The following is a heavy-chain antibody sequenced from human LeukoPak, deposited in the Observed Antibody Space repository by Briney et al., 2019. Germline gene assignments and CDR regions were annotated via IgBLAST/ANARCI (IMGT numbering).Heavy chain of an antibody. Sequence: ASVKVSCKASGYTFTSYGISWVRQAPGQGLEWMGWISAYNGNTNYAQKLQGRVTMTTDTSTSTAYMELRSLRSDDTAVYYCARGSNVLRYFDWLSTPHWFDPWGQGTLVTVSS. CDR3: ARGSNVLRYFDWLSTPHWFDP. J-gene: IGHJ5*02. CDR2: ISAYNGNT. D-gene: IGHD3-9*01. CDR1: GYTFTSYG. V-gene: IGHV1-18*01.